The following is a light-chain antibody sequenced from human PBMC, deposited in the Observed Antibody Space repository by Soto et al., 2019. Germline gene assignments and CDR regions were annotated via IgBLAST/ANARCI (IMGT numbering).Light chain of an antibody. V-gene: IGLV6-57*04. CDR1: SGSIASSY. CDR3: QSYDNTNQV. Sequence: NFMLTQPHSVSESPGKTVTISCTRSSGSIASSYVQWYQQRPGSAPTTVIYEDDQRASGVPDRFSGSFDTSSNSASLTISGLRTEDEADYYCQSYDNTNQVFGGGTKVTVL. J-gene: IGLJ2*01. CDR2: EDD.